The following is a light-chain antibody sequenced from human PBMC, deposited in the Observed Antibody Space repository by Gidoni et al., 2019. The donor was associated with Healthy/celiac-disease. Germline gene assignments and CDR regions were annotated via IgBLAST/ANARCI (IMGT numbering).Light chain of an antibody. CDR2: DAS. V-gene: IGKV3-11*01. CDR3: QQRSNWPPLT. J-gene: IGKJ4*01. CDR1: QSVSSY. Sequence: IVLTQSPATLSLSPGERATLSCRASQSVSSYLDWYQQKPGQAPRLLIYDASNRATGIPARFSGSGSGTDLTLTISSLEPEDFAVYYCQQRSNWPPLTFGGGTKVEIK.